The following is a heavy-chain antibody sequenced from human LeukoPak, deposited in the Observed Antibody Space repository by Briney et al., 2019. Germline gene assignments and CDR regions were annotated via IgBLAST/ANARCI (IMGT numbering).Heavy chain of an antibody. D-gene: IGHD3-10*01. J-gene: IGHJ4*02. CDR1: GYAFTSYG. CDR3: ARHFYGSGTYYHFDY. CDR2: ISAYNGNT. V-gene: IGHV1-18*01. Sequence: ASVKVSCKASGYAFTSYGISWVRQAPGQGLEWMGWISAYNGNTNYAQKLQGRATLTTDTSTSTAYMELRSLRSDDTAVYYCARHFYGSGTYYHFDYWGQGTLVTVSS.